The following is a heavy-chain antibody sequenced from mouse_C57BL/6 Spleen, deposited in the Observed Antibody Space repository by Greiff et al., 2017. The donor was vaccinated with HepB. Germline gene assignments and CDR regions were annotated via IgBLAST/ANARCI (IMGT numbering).Heavy chain of an antibody. J-gene: IGHJ4*01. CDR2: IYPGGGYT. Sequence: VQLQESGAELVRPGPSVKMSCKASGYTFTNYWIGWAKQRPGHGLEWIGDIYPGGGYTNYNEKFKGKATLTADKSSSTAYMQFSSLTSEDSAIYYCAIYGSSSLAMDYWGQGTSVTVSS. V-gene: IGHV1-63*01. D-gene: IGHD1-1*01. CDR3: AIYGSSSLAMDY. CDR1: GYTFTNYW.